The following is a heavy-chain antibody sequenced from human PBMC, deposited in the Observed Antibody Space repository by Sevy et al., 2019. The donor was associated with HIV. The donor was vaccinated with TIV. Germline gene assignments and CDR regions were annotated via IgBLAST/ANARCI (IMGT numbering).Heavy chain of an antibody. J-gene: IGHJ4*02. CDR1: GGSISNGNYY. Sequence: SETLSLTCTVSGGSISNGNYYWSWIRQSPGKGLEWIGYIYYSGITHYNPSLKSRVTMSIDTSKNQFSLKLNSVTAADTAVYFCARGGTAGIIPRYFAYWGQGTLVTVSS. CDR3: ARGGTAGIIPRYFAY. CDR2: IYYSGIT. V-gene: IGHV4-30-4*01. D-gene: IGHD1-7*01.